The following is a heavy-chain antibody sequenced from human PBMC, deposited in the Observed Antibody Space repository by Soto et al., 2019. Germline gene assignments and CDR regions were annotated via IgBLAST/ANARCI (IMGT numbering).Heavy chain of an antibody. Sequence: EEQLVESGGGLVQAGGSLRLSCAPSGFSVSNNYMTWVRQAPGKGLEWVSVIYSDGSTYHADSVKGRFIASRDNSQNMLYLQMNNLRVEDTAVYYCARDTHSPWRSDWWGQGTLVTVAS. CDR3: ARDTHSPWRSDW. CDR1: GFSVSNNY. J-gene: IGHJ4*02. D-gene: IGHD3-9*01. CDR2: IYSDGST. V-gene: IGHV3-66*01.